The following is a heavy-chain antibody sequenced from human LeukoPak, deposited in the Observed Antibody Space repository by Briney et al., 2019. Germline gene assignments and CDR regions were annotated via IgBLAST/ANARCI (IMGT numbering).Heavy chain of an antibody. J-gene: IGHJ4*02. CDR3: ARSNGFWGRLDDY. V-gene: IGHV3-33*01. D-gene: IGHD3-22*01. CDR2: IWYDGNLK. Sequence: PGGSLRLSCAASGFIFTNYGMHWVRQAPGKGPGWLAVIWYDGNLKYYADSVQGRFTISRDSSHLYLQMNNLTVDDTGLYYCARSNGFWGRLDDYWGQGTQVTVSS. CDR1: GFIFTNYG.